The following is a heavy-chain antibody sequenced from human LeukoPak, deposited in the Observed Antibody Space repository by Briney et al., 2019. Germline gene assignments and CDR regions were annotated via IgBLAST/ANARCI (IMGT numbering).Heavy chain of an antibody. J-gene: IGHJ4*02. CDR1: GASVSSASY. V-gene: IGHV4-61*01. CDR3: ASEIKSPYCGGDCYFDY. D-gene: IGHD2-21*02. Sequence: PSETLSLTCTVSGASVSSASYWSWIRQPPGKGVEWIAHIYNGVNTNYNPSLKSRVTISVDTSKNQFSLRLNSVTAADTAVYYCASEIKSPYCGGDCYFDYWGQGTLVTVSS. CDR2: IYNGVNT.